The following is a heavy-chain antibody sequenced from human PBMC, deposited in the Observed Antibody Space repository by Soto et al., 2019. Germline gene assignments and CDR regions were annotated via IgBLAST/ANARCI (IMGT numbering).Heavy chain of an antibody. Sequence: SXTLSLTCTVSGGSISSYYWSWIRQPPGKGLEWIGYIYYSGSTNYNPSLKSRVTISVDTSKNQFSLKLSSVTAADTAVYYCARFKYYYFDYWGQGTLVTVSS. D-gene: IGHD2-15*01. CDR3: ARFKYYYFDY. CDR2: IYYSGST. J-gene: IGHJ4*02. V-gene: IGHV4-59*01. CDR1: GGSISSYY.